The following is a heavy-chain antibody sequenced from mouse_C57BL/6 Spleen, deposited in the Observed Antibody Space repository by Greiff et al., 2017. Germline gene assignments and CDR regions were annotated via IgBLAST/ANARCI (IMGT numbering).Heavy chain of an antibody. D-gene: IGHD2-10*01. CDR3: ARSYSRTVDY. V-gene: IGHV1-69*01. J-gene: IGHJ4*01. CDR2: IDPSDSYT. Sequence: QVQLQQPGAELVMPGASVKLSCKASGYTFTSYWMHWVKQRPGPGLEWIGEIDPSDSYTNYNQKFKGKSTLTVDKSSSTAYMQLSSLTSEASAVYYCARSYSRTVDYWGQGTSVTVSS. CDR1: GYTFTSYW.